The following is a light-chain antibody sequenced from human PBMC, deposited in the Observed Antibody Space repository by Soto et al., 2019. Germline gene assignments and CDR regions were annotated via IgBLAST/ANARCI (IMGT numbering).Light chain of an antibody. V-gene: IGKV3D-15*01. CDR2: GAS. J-gene: IGKJ4*01. Sequence: MTQSPSTLSASVGDRVTITCRASQSISRWLAWYQQKPGQTPRLLIYGASTRPTGIPARFSGSGSGTEFTLTIISLQSEDSAVYYCQQYNDWPLTFGGGTKVDIK. CDR1: QSISRW. CDR3: QQYNDWPLT.